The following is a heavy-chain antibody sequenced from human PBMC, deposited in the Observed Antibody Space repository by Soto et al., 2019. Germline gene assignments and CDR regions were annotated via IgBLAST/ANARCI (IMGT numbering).Heavy chain of an antibody. CDR1: GGTFSSDA. Sequence: QVQLVQSGAEVKKPGSSVKVSCKASGGTFSSDAISWVRQAPGPGLEWMGGIIPISGTANYAQKFQGRVTITAHESTSTADMELTSLSSEATAVYYSARSQRSSTSLELYYYYYYGMDVWGQGTTVTVSS. J-gene: IGHJ6*02. D-gene: IGHD2-2*01. CDR2: IIPISGTA. V-gene: IGHV1-69*01. CDR3: ARSQRSSTSLELYYYYYYGMDV.